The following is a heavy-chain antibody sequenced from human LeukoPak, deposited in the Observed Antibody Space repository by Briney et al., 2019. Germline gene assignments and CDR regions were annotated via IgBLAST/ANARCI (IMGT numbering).Heavy chain of an antibody. CDR3: ARRGYSYGRTGDAFDI. CDR1: GGTFSSYG. V-gene: IGHV1-69*04. D-gene: IGHD5-18*01. Sequence: SVKVSCKPSGGTFSSYGISWVRQTPGQGLEWMGRIIPILDITNYAQKFQGRVTITADESTSTAYMELSSLRSEDTAVYYCARRGYSYGRTGDAFDIWGQGTIVTVSS. CDR2: IIPILDIT. J-gene: IGHJ3*02.